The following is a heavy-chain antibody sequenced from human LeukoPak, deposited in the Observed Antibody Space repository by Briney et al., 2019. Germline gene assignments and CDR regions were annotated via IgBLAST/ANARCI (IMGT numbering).Heavy chain of an antibody. CDR1: GGSISSGGYY. Sequence: SETLSLTCTVSGGSISSGGYYWGWIRQHPGKGLEWIGYIYYSGSTYYNPSLKSRVTISVDTSKNQFSLKLSSVTAADTAVYYCARSYSSSWPNYYYYYGVDVWGQGTTVTVSS. V-gene: IGHV4-31*03. CDR3: ARSYSSSWPNYYYYYGVDV. J-gene: IGHJ6*02. D-gene: IGHD6-13*01. CDR2: IYYSGST.